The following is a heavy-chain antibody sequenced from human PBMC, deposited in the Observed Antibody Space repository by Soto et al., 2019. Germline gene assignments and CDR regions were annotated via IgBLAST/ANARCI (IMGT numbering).Heavy chain of an antibody. CDR1: GFTFSSYG. J-gene: IGHJ3*02. CDR2: ISYDGSNK. V-gene: IGHV3-30*18. D-gene: IGHD6-19*01. CDR3: AKDQYSSGWYGAFDI. Sequence: QVQLVESGGGVVQPGRSLSLSCAASGFTFSSYGMHWVRQAPGKGLEWVAVISYDGSNKYYADSVKGRFTISRDNSKNTLYLQMNSLRAEDTAVYYCAKDQYSSGWYGAFDIWGQGTMVTVSS.